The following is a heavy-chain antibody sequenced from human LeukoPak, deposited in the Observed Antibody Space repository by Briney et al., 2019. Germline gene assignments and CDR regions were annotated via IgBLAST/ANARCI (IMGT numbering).Heavy chain of an antibody. J-gene: IGHJ4*02. D-gene: IGHD1-26*01. Sequence: AGSLRLSCAASGYTFSSYAMSWVRQAPAQGLGWVSGISGSGRSTYYADSVKGRFTILRDNSKNTLYLQINSLRAEDTALYYCATLVGASVDYVDYWGQGTLVTVSP. CDR2: ISGSGRST. CDR1: GYTFSSYA. CDR3: ATLVGASVDYVDY. V-gene: IGHV3-23*01.